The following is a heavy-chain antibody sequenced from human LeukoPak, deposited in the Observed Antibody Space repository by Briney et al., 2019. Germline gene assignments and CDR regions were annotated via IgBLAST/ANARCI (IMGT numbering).Heavy chain of an antibody. D-gene: IGHD5-12*01. J-gene: IGHJ3*02. V-gene: IGHV3-21*01. CDR2: IGTGGSYI. CDR1: GFAFSGDN. Sequence: GGSLRLSCAASGFAFSGDNMNWVRQAPGKGLEWVSFIGTGGSYIKYADSVKGRFTISRDNAKNSLYLQMNSLRAEDTAMYFCARDRAIDIRAYDIWGQGTMVTVSS. CDR3: ARDRAIDIRAYDI.